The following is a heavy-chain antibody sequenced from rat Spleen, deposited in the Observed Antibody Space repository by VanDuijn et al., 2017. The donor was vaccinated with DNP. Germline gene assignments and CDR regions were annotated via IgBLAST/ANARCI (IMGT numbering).Heavy chain of an antibody. V-gene: IGHV5-25*01. CDR3: ARLDTYYGYSYYWFFDF. CDR2: ISPSGGNT. Sequence: EVQLVESGGGLVQPGRSMKLSCAASGFTFSNYDKAWVRQAPTKGLEWVASISPSGGNTYYRDSVKGRFSVSRDNAESILYLQMDSLRSEDTASYYCARLDTYYGYSYYWFFDFWGPGTMVTVSS. D-gene: IGHD1-9*01. J-gene: IGHJ1*01. CDR1: GFTFSNYD.